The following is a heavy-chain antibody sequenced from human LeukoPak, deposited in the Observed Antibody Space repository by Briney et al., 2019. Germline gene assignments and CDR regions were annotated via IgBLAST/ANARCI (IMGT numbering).Heavy chain of an antibody. CDR1: GGSISSGSYY. CDR2: IYTSGST. D-gene: IGHD6-19*01. Sequence: SETLSLTCTVSGGSISSGSYYWSWIRQPAGKGLEWIGRIYTSGSTNYNPSLKSRVTISVDTSKNQFSLKLSSVTAADTAVYYCARDYYSSGGVNWFDPWGQGTLVTVSS. J-gene: IGHJ5*02. V-gene: IGHV4-61*02. CDR3: ARDYYSSGGVNWFDP.